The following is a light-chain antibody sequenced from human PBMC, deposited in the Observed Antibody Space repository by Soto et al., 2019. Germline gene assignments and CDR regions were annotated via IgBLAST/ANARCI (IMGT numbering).Light chain of an antibody. CDR3: SSYTTTNTYD. Sequence: QSALTQPASVSGSPGQSITISCTGTSSDVGGYNYVSWYQHHPGKAPKLMIYEVSNRPSGVSNRFSGSKSGNTASLTISGLQAEDEADYYCSSYTTTNTYDFGTGTKVTVL. CDR2: EVS. CDR1: SSDVGGYNY. V-gene: IGLV2-14*01. J-gene: IGLJ1*01.